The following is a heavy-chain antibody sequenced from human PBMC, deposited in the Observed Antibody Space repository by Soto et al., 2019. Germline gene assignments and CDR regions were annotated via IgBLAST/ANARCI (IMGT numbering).Heavy chain of an antibody. V-gene: IGHV1-18*01. J-gene: IGHJ4*02. CDR3: ARGPDPTYSDH. Sequence: QVQLVQSGAEVRKPGASVKVSCKTSGYTFTNYGINWVRQAPGQGLEWMGWINGYNGKTNYAQRVQGRVTLTTDTSTTTAYMELRSLRSDDTAIYYCARGPDPTYSDHWGQATLVTVSS. CDR1: GYTFTNYG. CDR2: INGYNGKT.